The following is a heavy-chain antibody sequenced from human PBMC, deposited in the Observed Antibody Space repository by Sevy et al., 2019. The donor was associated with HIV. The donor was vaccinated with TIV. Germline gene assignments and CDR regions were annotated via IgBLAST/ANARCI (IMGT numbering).Heavy chain of an antibody. J-gene: IGHJ4*02. CDR3: ATTKDYYENSGDPFDY. Sequence: ASVKVSCKVSGYTLTKLSMHWARQAPGKGLEWMGTFDPEDGETIYAQKFQGRVTMTEDTSTDTAYMELSSLRSEDTAVYYCATTKDYYENSGDPFDYWGQGTLVTVSS. CDR1: GYTLTKLS. D-gene: IGHD3-22*01. V-gene: IGHV1-24*01. CDR2: FDPEDGET.